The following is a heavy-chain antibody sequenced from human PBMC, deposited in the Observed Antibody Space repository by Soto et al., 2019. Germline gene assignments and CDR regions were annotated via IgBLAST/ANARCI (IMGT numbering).Heavy chain of an antibody. V-gene: IGHV4-39*01. J-gene: IGHJ4*02. D-gene: IGHD1-26*01. CDR1: GGSISSSSYY. Sequence: QLQLQESGPGLVKPSETLSLTCTVSGGSISSSSYYWGWIRQPPGKGLEWIGSIYYSGSTYYNPSIKSRVAISVDTSKNQFSLKLSSVTAADTAVYYCARQIFGSYIFDYWGQGTMVTVSS. CDR2: IYYSGST. CDR3: ARQIFGSYIFDY.